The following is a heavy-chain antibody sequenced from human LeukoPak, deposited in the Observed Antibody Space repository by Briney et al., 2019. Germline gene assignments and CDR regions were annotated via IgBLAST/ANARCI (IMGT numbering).Heavy chain of an antibody. CDR1: GYIFTSYS. V-gene: IGHV1-3*03. Sequence: ASVKVSCKASGYIFTSYSMHWVRQAPGQRLQWMGWINTGNGNTKYSQEFQGTVTITRDTSASTAYMELSSLRSEDMAVYYCARAGGRNEWDYWGQGTLVTVSS. D-gene: IGHD1-1*01. CDR2: INTGNGNT. CDR3: ARAGGRNEWDY. J-gene: IGHJ4*02.